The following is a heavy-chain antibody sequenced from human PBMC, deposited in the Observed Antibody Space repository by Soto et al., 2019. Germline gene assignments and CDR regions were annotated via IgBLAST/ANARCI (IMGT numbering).Heavy chain of an antibody. CDR1: GFSLSTSGVG. Sequence: QITLKESGPTLVKPTQTLTLTCTFSGFSLSTSGVGVGWIRQPPGKALEWLALIYWDVDKRYSPSLKSRLTITKDTSKNQVVLTMTNMYPVDTATYYCAHRGLYGLVGGSYYSALSWGQGTLVTASS. CDR3: AHRGLYGLVGGSYYSALS. CDR2: IYWDVDK. D-gene: IGHD1-26*01. V-gene: IGHV2-5*02. J-gene: IGHJ5*02.